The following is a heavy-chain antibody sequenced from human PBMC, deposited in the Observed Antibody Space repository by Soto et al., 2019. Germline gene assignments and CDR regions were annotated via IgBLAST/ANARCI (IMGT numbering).Heavy chain of an antibody. Sequence: QVQLQESGPGLVKPSQTLSLTCTVSGGSISSGDYYWSWIRQPPGKGLEWIGYIYYSGSTYYTPSLKSLVTMSVDTSKNQCSLKLSSVTAADTAVYYCARTSNFGVALTDYWGQGTLVTVSS. V-gene: IGHV4-30-4*01. D-gene: IGHD3-3*01. CDR3: ARTSNFGVALTDY. CDR2: IYYSGST. J-gene: IGHJ4*02. CDR1: GGSISSGDYY.